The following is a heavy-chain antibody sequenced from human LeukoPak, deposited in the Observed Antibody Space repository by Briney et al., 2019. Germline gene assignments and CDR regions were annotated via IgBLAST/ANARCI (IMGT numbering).Heavy chain of an antibody. Sequence: ASVKVSCKASGYTFTSYYMHWVRQAPGQGLEWMGIINPNGGSTSNAQKFQGRVTTTTDMSTSTDYMVLSSLSSEDTAVYYGARGLTGYDILTGSLRYYYYYYMDVWGKGTTVTISS. CDR1: GYTFTSYY. CDR2: INPNGGST. J-gene: IGHJ6*03. CDR3: ARGLTGYDILTGSLRYYYYYYMDV. D-gene: IGHD3-9*01. V-gene: IGHV1-46*01.